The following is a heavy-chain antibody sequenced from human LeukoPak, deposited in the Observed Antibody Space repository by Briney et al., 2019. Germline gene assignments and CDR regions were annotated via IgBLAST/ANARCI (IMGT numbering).Heavy chain of an antibody. V-gene: IGHV4-39*07. J-gene: IGHJ4*02. CDR1: GGSISSSSYY. Sequence: SSETLSLTCTVSGGSISSSSYYWGWIRQPPGKGLEWIGSIYYSGSTYYNPSLKSRVTISVDTSKNQFSLKLSSVTAADTAVYYCASPGRGPQYYYGSGPVQVWGQGTLVTVSS. CDR3: ASPGRGPQYYYGSGPVQV. D-gene: IGHD3-10*01. CDR2: IYYSGST.